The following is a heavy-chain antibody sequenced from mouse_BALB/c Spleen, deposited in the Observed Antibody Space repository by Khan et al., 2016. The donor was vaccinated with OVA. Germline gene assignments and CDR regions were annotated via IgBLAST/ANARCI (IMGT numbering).Heavy chain of an antibody. Sequence: EVELVESGGDLVKPGGSLKLSCAASGFTFSSYSMSWVRQTPDKRLEWVATIGSGGDYTYYPDSVKGRFTISRDNAKNTLYLQMSSLKSEDTAMYYCASHLTGSFAYWGQGTLGTVS. CDR3: ASHLTGSFAY. D-gene: IGHD4-1*01. CDR1: GFTFSSYS. J-gene: IGHJ3*01. V-gene: IGHV5-6*01. CDR2: IGSGGDYT.